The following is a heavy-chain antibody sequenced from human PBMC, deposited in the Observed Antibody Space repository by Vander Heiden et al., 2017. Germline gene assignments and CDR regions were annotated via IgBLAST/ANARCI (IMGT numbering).Heavy chain of an antibody. J-gene: IGHJ4*02. D-gene: IGHD3-22*01. V-gene: IGHV3-23*01. CDR1: GFTFSTYA. CDR3: ATYDSSGHYLYFAY. Sequence: EVQVLVSGGGLVQPGGSLRLSCAASGFTFSTYAMSWVRQAPGKGLEWVSAISGSTTNTYYADSVKGRFTIARDNSKNTLYLQMNSLRAEDSALYYCATYDSSGHYLYFAYWGQGTLVTVSS. CDR2: ISGSTTNT.